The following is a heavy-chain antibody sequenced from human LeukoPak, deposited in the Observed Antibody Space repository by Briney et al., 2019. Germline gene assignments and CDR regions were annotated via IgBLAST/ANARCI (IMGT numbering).Heavy chain of an antibody. D-gene: IGHD3-22*01. CDR1: GFTFSRYW. J-gene: IGHJ1*01. Sequence: GGSLRLSCEASGFTFSRYWMHWVRQAPGKGLVWVSRIKSDGKTNYADSVKGRFTISRDNAKNTVSLQMDSLRAEDTGVYYCSRAPSEVGGYYPEYFRHWGQGTLVTVSS. CDR2: IKSDGKT. V-gene: IGHV3-74*01. CDR3: SRAPSEVGGYYPEYFRH.